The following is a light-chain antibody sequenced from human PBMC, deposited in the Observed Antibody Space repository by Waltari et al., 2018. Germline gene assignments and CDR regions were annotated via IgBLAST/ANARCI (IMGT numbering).Light chain of an antibody. CDR1: QGVGRW. CDR2: AAS. J-gene: IGKJ2*01. Sequence: DIQMTQSPSSVSASVGDRVTIPCRASQGVGRWLAWYQQKPGKAPRLLIYAASKLESGVPARFSGSGSGTDFTLTISSLQPEDFATYYCQQANSLPPGYTFGQGTKVEIK. CDR3: QQANSLPPGYT. V-gene: IGKV1-12*01.